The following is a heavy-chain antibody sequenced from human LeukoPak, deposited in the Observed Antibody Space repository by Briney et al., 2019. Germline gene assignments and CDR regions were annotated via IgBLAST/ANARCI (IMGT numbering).Heavy chain of an antibody. D-gene: IGHD3-10*01. CDR2: IFFTGRT. J-gene: IGHJ4*02. Sequence: SETLSLTCTVSGGSVNSGAYYWSWIRQSPGKGLEWIGQIFFTGRTDYNPSLRSRLAISIDTSRDQFSLELSSVSAADTATYYCARDRASGMDYWGQGILVTVSS. V-gene: IGHV4-31*03. CDR1: GGSVNSGAYY. CDR3: ARDRASGMDY.